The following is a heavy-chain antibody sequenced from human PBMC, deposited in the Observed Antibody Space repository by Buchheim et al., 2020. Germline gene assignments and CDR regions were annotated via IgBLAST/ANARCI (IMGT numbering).Heavy chain of an antibody. D-gene: IGHD6-19*01. CDR3: ARGIAVGYFQH. CDR1: GFSLSTSGMR. V-gene: IGHV2-70*04. Sequence: QVTLKESGPALVKPTQTLTLTCTFSGFSLSTSGMRVSWIRQPPGKALEWLARIDWDDDKFYSSSLKTRPTISKDTSKNQYVLTMSNMDAVDTATYYCARGIAVGYFQHWGQGTL. J-gene: IGHJ1*01. CDR2: IDWDDDK.